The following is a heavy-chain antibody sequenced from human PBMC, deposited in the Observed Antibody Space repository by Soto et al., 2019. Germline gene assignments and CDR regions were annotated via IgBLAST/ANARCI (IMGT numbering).Heavy chain of an antibody. D-gene: IGHD3-9*01. J-gene: IGHJ4*02. V-gene: IGHV1-69*08. Sequence: QVQLVQSGAEVKKPGSSVKVSCKASGGTFSSYTISWVRQAPGQGLEWMGRIIPILGIANYAQKFQGRVTITADKSTSTAYMKLSSLRSEDTAVYYCARDYDIFTGYYDYWCQGTVVTVSS. CDR3: ARDYDIFTGYYDY. CDR1: GGTFSSYT. CDR2: IIPILGIA.